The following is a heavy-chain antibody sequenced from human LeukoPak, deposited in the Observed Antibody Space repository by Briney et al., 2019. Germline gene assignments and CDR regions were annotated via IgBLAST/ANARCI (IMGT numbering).Heavy chain of an antibody. CDR1: GFTFSTYA. Sequence: PGGSLRLSCAASGFTFSTYAMNWVRQAPGKGLEWVSSISSNGGSTYYADSVKGRFTISRDNSKNTPFLQMNSLRAEDSAVYYCAKKAYCGGDCYSATSLDYWGQGTLVTVSS. J-gene: IGHJ4*02. CDR2: ISSNGGST. CDR3: AKKAYCGGDCYSATSLDY. D-gene: IGHD2-21*02. V-gene: IGHV3-23*01.